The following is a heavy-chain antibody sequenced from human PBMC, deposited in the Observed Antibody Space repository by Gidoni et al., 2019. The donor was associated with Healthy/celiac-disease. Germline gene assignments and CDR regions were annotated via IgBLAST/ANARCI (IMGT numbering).Heavy chain of an antibody. V-gene: IGHV4-34*01. CDR3: ARGPTVVDIVVVPAAIRNWFNP. CDR2: INHSGST. J-gene: IGHJ5*02. Sequence: QVQLQQWGAGLLKPSETLSLTCAVYGGSFSGYYWSWIRQPPGKGLEWIGEINHSGSTNYNPSLKSRVTISVDTSKNQFSLKLSSVTAADTAVYYCARGPTVVDIVVVPAAIRNWFNP. CDR1: GGSFSGYY. D-gene: IGHD2-2*02.